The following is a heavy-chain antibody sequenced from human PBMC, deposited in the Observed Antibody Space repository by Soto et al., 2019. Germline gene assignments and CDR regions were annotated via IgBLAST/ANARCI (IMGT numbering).Heavy chain of an antibody. V-gene: IGHV1-69*01. CDR2: VIPIFRSA. CDR1: GGTFSTYA. CDR3: ARRDSKYDSAGYPPFDS. J-gene: IGHJ5*01. D-gene: IGHD3-22*01. Sequence: QVQLVQSGAEVKKPGSSVKVSCKSSGGTFSTYAISWVRQAPGQGLEWMGAVIPIFRSANYAQKFQGRVTITADEFTTTAYMELSSLRSDDTAIYFYARRDSKYDSAGYPPFDSWGQGTLVTVSS.